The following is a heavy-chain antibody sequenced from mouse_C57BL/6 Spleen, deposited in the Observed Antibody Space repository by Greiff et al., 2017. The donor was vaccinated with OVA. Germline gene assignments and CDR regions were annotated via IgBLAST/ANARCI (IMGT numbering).Heavy chain of an antibody. CDR2: LRNKANCYTT. D-gene: IGHD2-4*01. V-gene: IGHV7-3*01. CDR3: ARSYDDFAWFAY. CDR1: GFTFTAYY. J-gene: IGHJ3*01. Sequence: EVKLVESGGGLVQPGGSLSLSCAASGFTFTAYYMSWVRQPPGKALEWLGFLRNKANCYTTAYSASLKGRFTISRYNSQSILYLYMNALRAEDSATYYFARSYDDFAWFAYWGQGTLVTVSA.